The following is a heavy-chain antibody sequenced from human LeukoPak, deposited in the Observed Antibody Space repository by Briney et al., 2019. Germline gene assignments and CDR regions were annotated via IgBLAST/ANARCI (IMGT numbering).Heavy chain of an antibody. CDR1: GGSISSYY. J-gene: IGHJ6*02. CDR3: ARGGSGYDSFYYYGMDV. V-gene: IGHV4-59*01. D-gene: IGHD5-12*01. Sequence: PSETQTLTCTVSGGSISSYYWTWIRQPPGKGLEWIGYVFDSGSTKYSPSLKSRVTISLDTSMNQFSLRLSYVTAADTAVYYCARGGSGYDSFYYYGMDVWGQGSTVTVSS. CDR2: VFDSGST.